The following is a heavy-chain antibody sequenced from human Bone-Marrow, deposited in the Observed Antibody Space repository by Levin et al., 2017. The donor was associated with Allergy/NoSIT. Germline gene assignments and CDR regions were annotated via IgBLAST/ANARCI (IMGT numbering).Heavy chain of an antibody. CDR2: IIPIFGTA. J-gene: IGHJ4*02. Sequence: ASVKVSCKASGGTFSSYAISWVRQAPGQGLEWMGGIIPIFGTANYAQKFQGRVTITADKSTSTAYMELSSLRSEDTAVYYCARAGYSSGWTFENYFDYWGQGTLVTVSS. D-gene: IGHD6-19*01. CDR3: ARAGYSSGWTFENYFDY. V-gene: IGHV1-69*06. CDR1: GGTFSSYA.